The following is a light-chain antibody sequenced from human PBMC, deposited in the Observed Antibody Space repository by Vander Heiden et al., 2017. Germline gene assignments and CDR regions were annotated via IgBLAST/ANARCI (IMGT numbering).Light chain of an antibody. CDR1: QSLLHSNGYNY. CDR3: MQALQTPPT. Sequence: DLVMTQSPLSLPVTPGEPASISCRSSQSLLHSNGYNYLDWYLQKPGQSPQLLIYLGSNRASGVPDRFSGSGSGTDFTLKISRVEAEDVGVYYCMQALQTPPTLGGATKVEIK. J-gene: IGKJ4*01. V-gene: IGKV2-28*01. CDR2: LGS.